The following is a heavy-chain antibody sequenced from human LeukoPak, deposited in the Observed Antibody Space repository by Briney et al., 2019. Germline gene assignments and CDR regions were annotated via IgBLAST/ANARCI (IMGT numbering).Heavy chain of an antibody. CDR1: GLTFRTYG. CDR2: ISYDGSNK. D-gene: IGHD2-15*01. J-gene: IGHJ4*02. V-gene: IGHV3-33*03. CDR3: ATDGPPEEVVAATFDH. Sequence: PGGSLRLSCAASGLTFRTYGMHWVRQAPGKGLEWVAVISYDGSNKYYADSVKGRFTISRDDSKNTLYLQMNSLSAEDTAVYYCATDGPPEEVVAATFDHWGQGTLVTVPS.